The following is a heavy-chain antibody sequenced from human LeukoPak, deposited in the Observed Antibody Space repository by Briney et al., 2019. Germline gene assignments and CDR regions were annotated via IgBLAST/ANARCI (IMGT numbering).Heavy chain of an antibody. Sequence: GGSLRLSCTASGFTFSNYGMNWVRQAPGKGLEWVSVISGGGGSTYYADSVMGRFTISRDNSKDTLYLQMNSLRAEDTAVYYCAKDGGSLGEVRNWGQGTLVTVSS. D-gene: IGHD3-16*01. J-gene: IGHJ4*02. V-gene: IGHV3-23*01. CDR3: AKDGGSLGEVRN. CDR2: ISGGGGST. CDR1: GFTFSNYG.